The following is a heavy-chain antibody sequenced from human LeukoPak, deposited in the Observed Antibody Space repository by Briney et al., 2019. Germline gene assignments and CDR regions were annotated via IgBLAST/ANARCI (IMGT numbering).Heavy chain of an antibody. V-gene: IGHV4-39*01. J-gene: IGHJ5*02. CDR3: ARRHLSSGWSIWFDP. CDR1: GGSISSSSYY. Sequence: SETLSLTCTVSGGSISSSSYYWGWIRQPPGKGLEWIGSIYYSGSTYYNPSLKSRVTISVDTSKNQFSLKLSSVTAADTAVYYCARRHLSSGWSIWFDPWGQGTLVTVSS. CDR2: IYYSGST. D-gene: IGHD6-19*01.